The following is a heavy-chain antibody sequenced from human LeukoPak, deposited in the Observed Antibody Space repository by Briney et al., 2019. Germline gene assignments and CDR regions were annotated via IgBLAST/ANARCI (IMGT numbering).Heavy chain of an antibody. V-gene: IGHV4-59*01. D-gene: IGHD6-19*01. J-gene: IGHJ5*02. Sequence: SETLSLTCTVSGGSIRSYYWSWIRQPPGKGLEWIGYIYYSGSTNYNPSLKSRVTISVDTSKNQFSLKLSSVTAADTAVYYCARDGASVAGTLGWFDPWGQGTLVTVSS. CDR2: IYYSGST. CDR3: ARDGASVAGTLGWFDP. CDR1: GGSIRSYY.